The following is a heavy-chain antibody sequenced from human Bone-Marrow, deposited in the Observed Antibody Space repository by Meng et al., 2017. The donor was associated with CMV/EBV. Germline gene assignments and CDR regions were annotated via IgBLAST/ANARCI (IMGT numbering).Heavy chain of an antibody. J-gene: IGHJ4*02. Sequence: GGSLRLSCAASGFTFDDYGMSWVRQAPGKGLEWVSGIHWNGGSTGYADSVKGRFTISRDNAKNSLYLQMNSLRAEDTAVYYCARGGGYYDFWSGYLLDYWGQGTLVTVSS. D-gene: IGHD3-3*01. CDR1: GFTFDDYG. CDR3: ARGGGYYDFWSGYLLDY. V-gene: IGHV3-20*04. CDR2: IHWNGGST.